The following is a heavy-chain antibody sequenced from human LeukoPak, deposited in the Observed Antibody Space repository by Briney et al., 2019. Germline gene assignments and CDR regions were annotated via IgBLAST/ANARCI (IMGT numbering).Heavy chain of an antibody. Sequence: ASVKVSCKASGYSFTSYGISWVRQAPGQGLEWMGWISAYNGNTNHAQKLQGRVTMTTDTSTSTAYMEVRSLRSDDTAVYYCARVWLAVAGYYFDYWGQGTLVTVSS. CDR1: GYSFTSYG. V-gene: IGHV1-18*01. D-gene: IGHD6-19*01. CDR2: ISAYNGNT. J-gene: IGHJ4*02. CDR3: ARVWLAVAGYYFDY.